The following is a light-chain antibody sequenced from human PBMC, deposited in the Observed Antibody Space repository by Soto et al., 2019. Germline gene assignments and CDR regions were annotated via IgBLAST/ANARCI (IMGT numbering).Light chain of an antibody. J-gene: IGKJ4*01. Sequence: EIVLPQSPGTLSLPPGERATLSCRASQSVRNTYLAWYQQKPGQAPRLLVSGASSRATGIPDRYSGSGSGTELILTTDTLEPEDFAVYFCQQYGESPPTFGGGTKVEIK. CDR1: QSVRNTY. V-gene: IGKV3-20*01. CDR2: GAS. CDR3: QQYGESPPT.